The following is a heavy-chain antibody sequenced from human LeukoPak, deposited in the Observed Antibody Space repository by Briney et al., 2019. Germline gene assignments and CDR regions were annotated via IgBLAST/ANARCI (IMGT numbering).Heavy chain of an antibody. V-gene: IGHV1-24*01. Sequence: ASVKVSCKVSGYTLTELSMHWVRQAPGKGLEWMGGFDPEDGETIYAQKFQGRVTMTEDTSTDTAYMKLSSLRSEDTAVYYCATSLVATITFRNYGMDVWGQGTTVTVSS. CDR1: GYTLTELS. J-gene: IGHJ6*02. CDR2: FDPEDGET. D-gene: IGHD5-12*01. CDR3: ATSLVATITFRNYGMDV.